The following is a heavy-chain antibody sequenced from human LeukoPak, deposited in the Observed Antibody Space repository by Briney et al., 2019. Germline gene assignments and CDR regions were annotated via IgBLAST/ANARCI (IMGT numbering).Heavy chain of an antibody. CDR3: ARPGGDGMDV. CDR1: GGSISSSSYY. Sequence: SETLSLTCTVSGGSISSSSYYWGWIRQPPGKGLEWIGSIYYSGSTYYNPSLKSRVTISVDTSKNQFSLKLSSVTAADTAVYCCARPGGDGMDVWGQGTTVTVSS. CDR2: IYYSGST. J-gene: IGHJ6*02. V-gene: IGHV4-39*01. D-gene: IGHD1-26*01.